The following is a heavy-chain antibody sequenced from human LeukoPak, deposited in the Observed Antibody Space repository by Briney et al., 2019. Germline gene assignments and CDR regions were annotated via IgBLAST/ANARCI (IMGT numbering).Heavy chain of an antibody. CDR3: ARASPGRYYYDTSTSGY. D-gene: IGHD3-22*01. V-gene: IGHV3-21*01. CDR2: ISSSSSYI. J-gene: IGHJ4*02. CDR1: GFTFSSYS. Sequence: GGSLRLSCAASGFTFSSYSMNWVRQAPGKGLEWVSSISSSSSYIYYADSVKGRFTISRDNAKNSLYLQMNSLRAEDTAVYYCARASPGRYYYDTSTSGYWGQGTPVTVSS.